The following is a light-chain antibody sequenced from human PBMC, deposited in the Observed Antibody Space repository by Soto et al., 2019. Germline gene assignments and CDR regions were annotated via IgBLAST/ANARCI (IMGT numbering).Light chain of an antibody. Sequence: DVVVAQSPLSLPVTLGQTASISCRSSQSLVHRDGNTYLSWFRQRPGQSPRRLIYKVSNREAGVPDRFSGSGSGTDFTLKISRVEAEDVGVYYCMQGTHWPITFGQGTRLENK. CDR2: KVS. J-gene: IGKJ5*01. CDR3: MQGTHWPIT. V-gene: IGKV2-30*02. CDR1: QSLVHRDGNTY.